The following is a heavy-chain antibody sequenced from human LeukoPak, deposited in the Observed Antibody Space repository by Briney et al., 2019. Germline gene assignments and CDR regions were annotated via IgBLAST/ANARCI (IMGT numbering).Heavy chain of an antibody. J-gene: IGHJ5*02. CDR3: ARRGHGYCSSTSCYMASDNWFDP. CDR1: GGSISSGGYY. D-gene: IGHD2-2*02. V-gene: IGHV4-31*03. Sequence: PSETLSLTCTVSGGSISSGGYYWSWIRQHPGKGLEWIGYIYYSGSTYYNPSLKSRVTISVDTSKNQFPLKLSSVTAADTAVYYCARRGHGYCSSTSCYMASDNWFDPWGQGTLVTVSS. CDR2: IYYSGST.